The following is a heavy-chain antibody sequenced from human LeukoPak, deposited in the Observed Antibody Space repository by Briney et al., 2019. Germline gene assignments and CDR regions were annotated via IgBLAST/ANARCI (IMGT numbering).Heavy chain of an antibody. J-gene: IGHJ4*02. V-gene: IGHV3-64*01. CDR3: ARGMTTVTSRFDY. CDR2: ISSNGSST. D-gene: IGHD4-17*01. Sequence: GGSLRLSCAASGFTFTDYYMSWVRQAPGKGLEYVSAISSNGSSTYYANSVKGRFTISGDNSKNTLYLQMGSLRAEDMAVYYCARGMTTVTSRFDYWGQGTLVTVSS. CDR1: GFTFTDYY.